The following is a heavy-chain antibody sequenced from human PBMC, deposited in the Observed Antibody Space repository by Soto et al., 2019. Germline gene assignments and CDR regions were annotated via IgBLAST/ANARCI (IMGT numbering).Heavy chain of an antibody. V-gene: IGHV2-26*01. CDR3: ARAVHRAISDIWFDP. Sequence: SGPTLVNPTETLTLTCTVSGFSLSNAGMGVSWIRQPPGKALEWLAHIFSSDEKSYRTSLETRLTVSKDTSKSQVVLTMTNMDPLDTATYYCARAVHRAISDIWFDPWGQGTQVTVSS. CDR2: IFSSDEK. CDR1: GFSLSNAGMG. D-gene: IGHD2-2*02. J-gene: IGHJ5*02.